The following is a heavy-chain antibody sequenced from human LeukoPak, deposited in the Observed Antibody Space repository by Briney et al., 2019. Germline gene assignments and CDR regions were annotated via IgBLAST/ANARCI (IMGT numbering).Heavy chain of an antibody. J-gene: IGHJ4*02. Sequence: SQTLSLTCAISGDSVSSNSAAWSWIRQSPSRGLEWLGRTYYRSKWYNDYAVSVKSRITINPDTSGNQFSLQLSSVTPEDTAVYFCAREGDSGGHNYWGQGTLVTVSS. D-gene: IGHD2-15*01. CDR2: TYYRSKWYN. CDR3: AREGDSGGHNY. V-gene: IGHV6-1*01. CDR1: GDSVSSNSAA.